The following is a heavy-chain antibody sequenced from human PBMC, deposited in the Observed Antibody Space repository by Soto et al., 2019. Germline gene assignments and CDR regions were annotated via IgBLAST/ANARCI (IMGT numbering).Heavy chain of an antibody. CDR3: ARLGAYYQSLDP. D-gene: IGHD3-22*01. J-gene: IGHJ5*02. Sequence: SETLSLTCTVSGDSIRSSSHYWAWNRQPPGKGLEWIGGFYYSGSPYYNPSLKSRVTMSVDTSKNQFSLKLTSVTAADTAVYYCARLGAYYQSLDPWGPGTLVTVSS. V-gene: IGHV4-39*01. CDR1: GDSIRSSSHY. CDR2: FYYSGSP.